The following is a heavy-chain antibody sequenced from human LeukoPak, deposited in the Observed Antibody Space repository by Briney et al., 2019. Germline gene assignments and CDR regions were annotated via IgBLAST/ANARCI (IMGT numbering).Heavy chain of an antibody. J-gene: IGHJ4*02. CDR1: GFTFSSFA. CDR3: AKDPVTTVVTAKLDY. D-gene: IGHD4-23*01. CDR2: ISGNGDYT. V-gene: IGHV3-23*01. Sequence: PGGSLRLSCVASGFTFSSFAMSWVRRAPGKGLEWVSAISGNGDYTYYADSVKGRFTISRDNSKNTLYLQVNSLRAEDTAVYFCAKDPVTTVVTAKLDYWGQGTLVTVSS.